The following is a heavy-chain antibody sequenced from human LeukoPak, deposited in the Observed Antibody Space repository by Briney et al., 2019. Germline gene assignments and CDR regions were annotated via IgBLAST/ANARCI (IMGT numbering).Heavy chain of an antibody. J-gene: IGHJ4*02. V-gene: IGHV3-23*01. D-gene: IGHD3-10*01. Sequence: GGSLRLSCAVSGFIFTNYAMSWVRQAPGKGLEWVSVIIGSSGSTFYADSVKGRFTISRDKSKNTLYLQMNSLRAEDTAVYYCAKDVDPFGSGSYVEGFDYWGQGTLVTVSS. CDR2: IIGSSGST. CDR3: AKDVDPFGSGSYVEGFDY. CDR1: GFIFTNYA.